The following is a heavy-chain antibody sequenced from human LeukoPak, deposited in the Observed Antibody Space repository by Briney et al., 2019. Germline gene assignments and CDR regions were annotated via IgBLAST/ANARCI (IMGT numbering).Heavy chain of an antibody. CDR3: ARVISSSWPDYFDY. J-gene: IGHJ4*02. CDR1: RFTFSSYT. D-gene: IGHD6-13*01. V-gene: IGHV3-21*01. CDR2: IDPSSTYI. Sequence: GGSLRLSCSASRFTFSSYTMNWVRQAPGKGLEWVSSIDPSSTYIYYADSVKGRFTISRANAQNSLYLQMNSLRAEDTAVYYCARVISSSWPDYFDYWGQGTLVTVSS.